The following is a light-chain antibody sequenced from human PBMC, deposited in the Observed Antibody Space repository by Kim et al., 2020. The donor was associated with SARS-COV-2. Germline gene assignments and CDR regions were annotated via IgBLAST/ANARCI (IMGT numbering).Light chain of an antibody. J-gene: IGKJ2*01. V-gene: IGKV3-20*01. CDR2: GAS. CDR3: QQYGSSPRT. CDR1: QSVSSSY. Sequence: LSPGESATLSCRDSQSVSSSYLDWCQQKPGQAPRLHIHGASSRATGIPDRFSGSGSGTDFSLTISRLEPEDFAVYYCQQYGSSPRTFGQGTKLEI.